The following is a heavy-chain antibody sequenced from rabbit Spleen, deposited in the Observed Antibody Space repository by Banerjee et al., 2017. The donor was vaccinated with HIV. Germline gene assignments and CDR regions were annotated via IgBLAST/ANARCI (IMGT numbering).Heavy chain of an antibody. CDR2: IDPVFSST. Sequence: QEQLVESGGGLVQPGGSLKLSCKASGFDFSHYGVSWVRQAPGKGLEWIGYIDPVFSSTHYASWVNGRFTISNDNAQNTVDLQMKSLTAADTATYFCVRDQARMLDLWGPGTLVTVS. J-gene: IGHJ4*01. V-gene: IGHV1S47*01. CDR3: VRDQARMLDL. CDR1: GFDFSHYG.